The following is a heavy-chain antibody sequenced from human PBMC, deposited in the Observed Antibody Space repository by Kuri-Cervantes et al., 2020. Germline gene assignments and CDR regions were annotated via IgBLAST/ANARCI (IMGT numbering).Heavy chain of an antibody. CDR3: AKDSFLFNSGSYYGTGGMDV. Sequence: GGSLRLSCAASGFTFSDHYMDWVRQAPGKGLEWVGRTRNKANSYTTEYAASVKGRFTISRDDSKNSLYLQMNSLRAEDTAVYYCAKDSFLFNSGSYYGTGGMDVWGQGTTVTVSS. CDR2: TRNKANSYTT. V-gene: IGHV3-72*01. CDR1: GFTFSDHY. J-gene: IGHJ6*02. D-gene: IGHD1-26*01.